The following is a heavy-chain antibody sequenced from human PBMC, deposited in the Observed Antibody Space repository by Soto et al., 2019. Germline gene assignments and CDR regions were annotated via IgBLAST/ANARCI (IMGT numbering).Heavy chain of an antibody. J-gene: IGHJ4*02. V-gene: IGHV3-73*01. CDR3: TRPPSGSYGDDLDY. Sequence: VGSLRLSCKVSGLSFSGSAIHWVRQASGKGLEWVGHIRDKANHYATAYAASLKGRFIISRDDSDNTAYLQMNSLKTEDTAVYYCTRPPSGSYGDDLDYWGQGTLVTVSS. D-gene: IGHD1-26*01. CDR2: IRDKANHYAT. CDR1: GLSFSGSA.